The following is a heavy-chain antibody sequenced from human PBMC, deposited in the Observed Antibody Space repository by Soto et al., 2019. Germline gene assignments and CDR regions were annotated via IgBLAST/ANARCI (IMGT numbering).Heavy chain of an antibody. Sequence: GGSLRLSCAASGFTFSSYGMHWVRQAPGKGPEWVAVIWYDGSNKYYADSVKGRFTISRDNSKNTLYLQMNSLRAEDTAVYYCARSKGSRWLQPSDYWGQGTLVTVSS. CDR1: GFTFSSYG. V-gene: IGHV3-33*01. CDR2: IWYDGSNK. J-gene: IGHJ4*02. D-gene: IGHD5-12*01. CDR3: ARSKGSRWLQPSDY.